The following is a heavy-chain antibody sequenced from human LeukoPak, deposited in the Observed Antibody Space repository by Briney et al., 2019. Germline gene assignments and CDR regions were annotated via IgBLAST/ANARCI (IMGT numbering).Heavy chain of an antibody. CDR3: ARGVEMVNWRDAFDI. D-gene: IGHD5-24*01. J-gene: IGHJ3*02. CDR2: INPSGGST. Sequence: ASVKVSCKASGYTFTSYYMHWVRQAPGQGLEWMGIINPSGGSTSYAQKFQGRVTMTRDTSTSTVYMELSSLGSEDTAVYYCARGVEMVNWRDAFDIWGQGTMVTVSS. V-gene: IGHV1-46*01. CDR1: GYTFTSYY.